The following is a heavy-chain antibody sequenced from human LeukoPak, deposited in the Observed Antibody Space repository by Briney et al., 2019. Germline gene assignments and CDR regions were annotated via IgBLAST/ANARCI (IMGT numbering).Heavy chain of an antibody. Sequence: GGSLRLSCAASGFTFSGSAMHWVRQASGKGLEWVGRIRSKANSYATAYAASVKGRFTISRDDSKNTAYLQMNSLKTEDTAVYYCTSQTYGYCSSTSCYASWGQGTLVTVSS. CDR1: GFTFSGSA. CDR3: TSQTYGYCSSTSCYAS. V-gene: IGHV3-73*01. D-gene: IGHD2-2*01. CDR2: IRSKANSYAT. J-gene: IGHJ5*02.